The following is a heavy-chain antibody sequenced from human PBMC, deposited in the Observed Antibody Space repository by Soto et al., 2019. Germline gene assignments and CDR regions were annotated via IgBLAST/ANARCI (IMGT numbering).Heavy chain of an antibody. Sequence: GGSLRLSCAASGFTFDDYAMHWVRQAPGKGLEWVSGISWNSGSIGYADSVKGRFTISRDNAKNSLYLQMNSLRAEDTALYYCAKDIVAAAGPYYYYYMDVWGKGTTVTVSS. CDR3: AKDIVAAAGPYYYYYMDV. CDR1: GFTFDDYA. J-gene: IGHJ6*03. CDR2: ISWNSGSI. D-gene: IGHD6-13*01. V-gene: IGHV3-9*01.